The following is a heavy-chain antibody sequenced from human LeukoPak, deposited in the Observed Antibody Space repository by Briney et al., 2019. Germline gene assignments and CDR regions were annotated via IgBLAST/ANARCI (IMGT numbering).Heavy chain of an antibody. CDR3: ARAMIIYSGVVSHDAFDI. V-gene: IGHV4-59*08. D-gene: IGHD3-16*01. CDR2: IYYTGST. Sequence: SETLSLTCTVSGGSISSSYWSWIRQPPGKGLEWIGYIYYTGSTNYNSSLKSRVTISVDTSKNQFSPKLSSVTAADTAVYYCARAMIIYSGVVSHDAFDIWGQGTMVTVSS. J-gene: IGHJ3*02. CDR1: GGSISSSY.